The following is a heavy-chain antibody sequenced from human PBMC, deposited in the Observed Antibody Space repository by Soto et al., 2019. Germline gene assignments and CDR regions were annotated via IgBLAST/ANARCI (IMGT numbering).Heavy chain of an antibody. J-gene: IGHJ4*02. CDR2: IYWDDDK. Sequence: SGPTLVNPTQTLTLTCTFSGFALSTSGVGVGWIRQPPGKALEWLALIYWDDDKRYSSSLKSRLTITKDTSKNQVVLKLTNMDPVDTATYFCAHSLHVDIFAYGGQGTLVTVSS. V-gene: IGHV2-5*02. CDR3: AHSLHVDIFAY. D-gene: IGHD3-3*02. CDR1: GFALSTSGVG.